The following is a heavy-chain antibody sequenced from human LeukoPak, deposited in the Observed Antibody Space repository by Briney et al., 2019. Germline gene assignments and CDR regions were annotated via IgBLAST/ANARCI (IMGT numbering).Heavy chain of an antibody. CDR3: AREENYYDSSGYQDDNWFDP. J-gene: IGHJ5*02. Sequence: ASVKVSCKASGYTFTGYYMHWVRQAPGQGLEWMGWINPNSGGTNYAQKFLGRVTMTRDTSISTAYMELSRLRSDDTAVYYCAREENYYDSSGYQDDNWFDPWGQGTLVTVSS. V-gene: IGHV1-2*02. CDR2: INPNSGGT. D-gene: IGHD3-22*01. CDR1: GYTFTGYY.